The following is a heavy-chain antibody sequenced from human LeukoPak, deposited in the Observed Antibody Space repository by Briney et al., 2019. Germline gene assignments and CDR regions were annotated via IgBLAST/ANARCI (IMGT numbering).Heavy chain of an antibody. CDR3: AREPQLVRYYFDY. Sequence: ASVKVSCKASGGTFSSYAISWVRQAPGQGLEWMGGIIPIFGTANYAQKLQGRVTITADESTSTAYMELSSLRSEDTAVYYYAREPQLVRYYFDYWGQGTLVTVSS. D-gene: IGHD6-13*01. CDR1: GGTFSSYA. CDR2: IIPIFGTA. V-gene: IGHV1-69*13. J-gene: IGHJ4*02.